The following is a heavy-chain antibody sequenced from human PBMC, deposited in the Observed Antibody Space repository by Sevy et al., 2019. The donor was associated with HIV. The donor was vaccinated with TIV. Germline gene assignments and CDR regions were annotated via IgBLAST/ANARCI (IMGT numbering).Heavy chain of an antibody. V-gene: IGHV4-4*07. D-gene: IGHD3-10*01. Sequence: SETLSLTCTVSGGSISSYYWSWIRQPAGKGLGWIGRIYTSGSTNYNPSLKSRVTMSVDTSKNQFSLKLTSVTAADTAVYYCARGELRGIIRTYAFDIWGQGTMVTVSS. CDR1: GGSISSYY. CDR3: ARGELRGIIRTYAFDI. CDR2: IYTSGST. J-gene: IGHJ3*02.